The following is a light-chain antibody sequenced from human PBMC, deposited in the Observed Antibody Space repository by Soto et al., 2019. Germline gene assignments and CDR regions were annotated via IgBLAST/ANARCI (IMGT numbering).Light chain of an antibody. CDR2: GAS. J-gene: IGKJ1*01. V-gene: IGKV3-15*01. Sequence: EIVMTQSPATLSVSPGEGATLFCSASQTVNNKLAWYQQQPGQAPRLLIYGASTRAAAIPDRFSGSGSGTEFTLTISSLQPEDFAFYYCQQYNSWPRTFGQGTKVEIK. CDR1: QTVNNK. CDR3: QQYNSWPRT.